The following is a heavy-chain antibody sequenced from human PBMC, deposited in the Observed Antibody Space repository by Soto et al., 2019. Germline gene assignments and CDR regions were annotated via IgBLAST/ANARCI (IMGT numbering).Heavy chain of an antibody. CDR2: ISAYDGQT. V-gene: IGHV1-18*01. Sequence: ASVKVSCKASGDGFSNYGFSWVRQAPGQGLEWMGWISAYDGQTNYTKKFQGRVTMTTDTSSSTAYMELRSLRSDDTAVYYCARVWYYDSSGYYAFDYWGLGTLVTVSS. CDR3: ARVWYYDSSGYYAFDY. D-gene: IGHD3-22*01. J-gene: IGHJ4*02. CDR1: GDGFSNYG.